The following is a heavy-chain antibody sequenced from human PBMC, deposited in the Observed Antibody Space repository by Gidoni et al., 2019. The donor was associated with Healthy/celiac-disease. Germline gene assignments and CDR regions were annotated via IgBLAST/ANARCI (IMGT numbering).Heavy chain of an antibody. V-gene: IGHV1-24*01. CDR2: FDPEDGET. D-gene: IGHD5-18*01. CDR3: ATARYSYGPFDY. Sequence: QVQLVQSGAEVKKPGASVKVSCKVSGYTLTELYMHWGRQAPGKGLEGMGGFDPEDGETIYAQKFQGRVTMTEDTSTDTAYMELSSLRSEDTAVYYCATARYSYGPFDYWGQGTLVTVSS. CDR1: GYTLTELY. J-gene: IGHJ4*02.